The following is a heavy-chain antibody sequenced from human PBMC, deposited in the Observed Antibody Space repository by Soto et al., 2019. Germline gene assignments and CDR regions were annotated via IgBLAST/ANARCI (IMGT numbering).Heavy chain of an antibody. CDR3: ARDRGDDSSGYYLRSYGMDV. CDR2: ISAYNGNT. D-gene: IGHD3-22*01. Sequence: QVQLVQSGAEVKKPGASVKVSCKASGYTFTSYGISWVRQAPGQGLEWMGWISAYNGNTNYAQKLQGRVTMTTDTSTSTAYMELRSLRSDDTAVYYCARDRGDDSSGYYLRSYGMDVWGQGTTVTVSS. CDR1: GYTFTSYG. V-gene: IGHV1-18*01. J-gene: IGHJ6*02.